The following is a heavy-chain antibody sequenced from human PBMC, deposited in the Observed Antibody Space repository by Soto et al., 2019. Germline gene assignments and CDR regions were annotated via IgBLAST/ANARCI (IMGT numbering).Heavy chain of an antibody. CDR2: ISSSISCT. CDR3: AREMVRGVRYYYYGMEV. CDR1: EFTFSDYY. J-gene: IGHJ6*02. D-gene: IGHD3-10*01. Sequence: PGRALRLSCAASEFTFSDYYMGWIVHTPVKLLEWVSYISSSISCTNYADSVKGRFTISRDNAKNSLYLQINSLRAEDTAVYYCAREMVRGVRYYYYGMEVWGQGTTVTVSS. V-gene: IGHV3-11*05.